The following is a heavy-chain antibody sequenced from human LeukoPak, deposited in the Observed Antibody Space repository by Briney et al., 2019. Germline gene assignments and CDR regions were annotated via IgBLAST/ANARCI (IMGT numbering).Heavy chain of an antibody. J-gene: IGHJ6*02. CDR2: IWFDGSNK. Sequence: GGSLRLSCTASGFTFTSYGMHWGRQAPGKGLEGVAVIWFDGSNKYYAHSVKGRLTISRDNSKSTLYLQMNSLRAEDTAVYYCAKAVAATVHYYFGMDVWGQGTTVTVSS. D-gene: IGHD6-19*01. CDR3: AKAVAATVHYYFGMDV. CDR1: GFTFTSYG. V-gene: IGHV3-33*06.